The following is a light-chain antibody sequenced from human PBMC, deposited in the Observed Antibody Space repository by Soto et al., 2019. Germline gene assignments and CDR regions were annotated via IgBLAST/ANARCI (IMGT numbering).Light chain of an antibody. J-gene: IGLJ2*01. Sequence: QSALTQPRSVSGSPGQSITISCSGTIRDIGGYNFISWYQQHPGTAPKIIIYDVSKRPSGVPDRFSGSTSGNTASLTISGLQAEEDAFSYCCSYAGSNTLVFGGGTKLTVL. CDR3: CSYAGSNTLV. V-gene: IGLV2-11*01. CDR2: DVS. CDR1: IRDIGGYNF.